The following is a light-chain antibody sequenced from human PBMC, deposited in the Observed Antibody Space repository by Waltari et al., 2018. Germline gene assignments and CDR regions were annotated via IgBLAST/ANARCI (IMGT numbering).Light chain of an antibody. CDR1: TSNIGSNY. CDR2: ESE. J-gene: IGLJ2*01. Sequence: QSVLTQPPSVSAAPGQKVTIPCSGSTSNIGSNYVSWYQPLPGAAPKVFIYESEKRPSGIPDRFSGSKSGTSASLDITGLQTGDEAAYYCGAWDNNLSALVFGGGTKLTVL. V-gene: IGLV1-51*02. CDR3: GAWDNNLSALV.